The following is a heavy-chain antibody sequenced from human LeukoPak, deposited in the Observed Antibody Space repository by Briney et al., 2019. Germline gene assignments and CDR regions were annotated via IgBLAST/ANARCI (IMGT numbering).Heavy chain of an antibody. CDR2: IYYSGST. Sequence: SETLSLTCTVSGGSISSYYWSWIRQPPGKGLEWIGYIYYSGSTNYNPSLKSRVTISVDTSKNQFSLKLSSVTAADTAAYHCARVRFLEWLPDAFDIWGQGTMVTVSS. V-gene: IGHV4-59*01. J-gene: IGHJ3*02. CDR3: ARVRFLEWLPDAFDI. D-gene: IGHD3-3*01. CDR1: GGSISSYY.